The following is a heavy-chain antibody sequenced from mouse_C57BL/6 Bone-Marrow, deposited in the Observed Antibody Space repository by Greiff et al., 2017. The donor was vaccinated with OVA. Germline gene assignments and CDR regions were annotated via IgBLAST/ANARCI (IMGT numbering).Heavy chain of an antibody. J-gene: IGHJ4*01. Sequence: QVQLQQSGAELVKPGASVKLSCKASGYTFTEYTIHWVKQRSGQGLEWIGWFYPGSGSIKYNEKFKDKATLTADKSSSTVYMELSRLTSEDSAVYFCARHETYYGSSPYNAMDYWGQGTSVTVSS. V-gene: IGHV1-62-2*01. CDR1: GYTFTEYT. CDR3: ARHETYYGSSPYNAMDY. CDR2: FYPGSGSI. D-gene: IGHD1-1*01.